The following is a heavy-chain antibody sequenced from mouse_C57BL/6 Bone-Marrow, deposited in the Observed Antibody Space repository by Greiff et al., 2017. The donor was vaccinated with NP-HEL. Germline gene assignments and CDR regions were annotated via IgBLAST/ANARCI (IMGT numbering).Heavy chain of an antibody. CDR1: GYSITSGYY. CDR3: ARGLCWFAY. V-gene: IGHV3-6*01. CDR2: ISYDGSN. Sequence: EVQLQQSGPGLVKPSQSLSLTCSVTGYSITSGYYWNWIRQFPGNKLEWMGYISYDGSNNYNPSLKNRISITRDTSKNQFFLKLNSVTTEDTATYYCARGLCWFAYWGQGTLVTVSA. J-gene: IGHJ3*01.